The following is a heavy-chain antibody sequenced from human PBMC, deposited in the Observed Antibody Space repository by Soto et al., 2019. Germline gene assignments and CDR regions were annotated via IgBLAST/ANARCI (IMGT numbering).Heavy chain of an antibody. CDR1: GGSISSGGYS. J-gene: IGHJ4*02. CDR3: ARGARYFDSDYFDY. V-gene: IGHV4-30-2*01. Sequence: ASENLSLTCTVSGGSISSGGYSWSWVRQPPGKGLEWIGYIYHSGSTYYNPSLKSRVTISVDRSKNQFSLKLSSVTAADTAVYYCARGARYFDSDYFDYWGQGTLVTVSS. D-gene: IGHD3-9*01. CDR2: IYHSGST.